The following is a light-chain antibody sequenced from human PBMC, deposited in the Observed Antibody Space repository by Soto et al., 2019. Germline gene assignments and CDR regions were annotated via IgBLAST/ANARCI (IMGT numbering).Light chain of an antibody. J-gene: IGKJ1*01. V-gene: IGKV3-15*01. Sequence: ETVMTQSPATLSVSPGERATLSCWASQSGNSNLAWYQQKLGQAPRVLIYGASTRATGIPARFSGSGSETEFILTISSLQSEDSATYYCQHYNTWPWTFGQGTKVEIK. CDR2: GAS. CDR3: QHYNTWPWT. CDR1: QSGNSN.